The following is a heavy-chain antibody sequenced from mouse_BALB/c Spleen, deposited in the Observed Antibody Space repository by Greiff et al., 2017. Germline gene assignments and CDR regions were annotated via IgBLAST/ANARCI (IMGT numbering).Heavy chain of an antibody. Sequence: VQLQQSGPELVKPGASVKMSCKASGYTFTSYVMHWVKQKPGQGLEWIGYINPYNDGTKYNEKFKGKATLTSDKSSSTAYMELSSLTSEDSAIYYCAREGSYYGRETWFAYWGQGTLVTVSA. CDR3: AREGSYYGRETWFAY. J-gene: IGHJ3*01. CDR2: INPYNDGT. V-gene: IGHV1-14*01. D-gene: IGHD1-1*01. CDR1: GYTFTSYV.